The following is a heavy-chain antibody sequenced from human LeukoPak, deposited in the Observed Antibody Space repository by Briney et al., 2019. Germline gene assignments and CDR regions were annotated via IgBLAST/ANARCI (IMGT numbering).Heavy chain of an antibody. J-gene: IGHJ4*02. CDR1: GFTFSSYN. CDR2: ISSNGGST. D-gene: IGHD1-26*01. Sequence: GGSLRLSCLTSGFTFSSYNMNWVRQAPGKGLEYVSAISSNGGSTYYANSVKGRFTISRDNSKNTLYLQMGSLRAEDMAVYYCARSQGGSSDHFDYWGQGTLVTVSS. CDR3: ARSQGGSSDHFDY. V-gene: IGHV3-64*01.